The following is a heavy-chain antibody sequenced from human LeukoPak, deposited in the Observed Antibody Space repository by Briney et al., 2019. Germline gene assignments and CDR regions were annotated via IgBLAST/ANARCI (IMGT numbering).Heavy chain of an antibody. CDR3: ARGRGGRYCSGGSCFSNWFDA. Sequence: SVKVSCKASGGTFSSYAISWVRQAPGQGLEWMGGIIPIFGTANYAQKFQGRVTITADESTSTAYMELSSLRSEDTAVYYCARGRGGRYCSGGSCFSNWFDAWGKGTPVTVSS. J-gene: IGHJ5*02. D-gene: IGHD2-15*01. V-gene: IGHV1-69*01. CDR2: IIPIFGTA. CDR1: GGTFSSYA.